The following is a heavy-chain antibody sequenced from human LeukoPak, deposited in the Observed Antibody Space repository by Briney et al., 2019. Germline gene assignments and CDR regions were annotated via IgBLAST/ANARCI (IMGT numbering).Heavy chain of an antibody. Sequence: ASVKVSCKASGGTFSSYAISWVRQAPGQGLEWMGGIIPIFGTANYAQKFQGRVTITADKSTSTAYMELSSLRSEDTAVYYCARGRGELSSLPFDYWGQGTLVTVSS. V-gene: IGHV1-69*06. CDR2: IIPIFGTA. D-gene: IGHD3-16*02. J-gene: IGHJ4*02. CDR3: ARGRGELSSLPFDY. CDR1: GGTFSSYA.